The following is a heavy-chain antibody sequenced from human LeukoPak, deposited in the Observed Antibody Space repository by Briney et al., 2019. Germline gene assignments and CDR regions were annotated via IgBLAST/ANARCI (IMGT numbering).Heavy chain of an antibody. V-gene: IGHV1-18*01. D-gene: IGHD6-13*01. CDR1: GYTFTSYG. J-gene: IGHJ4*02. CDR3: ARSRAAAGNLNWGDY. Sequence: GASVKVSCKASGYTFTSYGISWVRQAPGQGLEWMGWISAYNGNTNYAQKLQGRVTMTTDTSTSTAYMELRSLRSDDTAVYYCARSRAAAGNLNWGDYWGQGTLVTVSS. CDR2: ISAYNGNT.